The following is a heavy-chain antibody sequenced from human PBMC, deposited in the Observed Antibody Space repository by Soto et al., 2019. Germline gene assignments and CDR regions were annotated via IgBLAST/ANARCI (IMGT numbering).Heavy chain of an antibody. J-gene: IGHJ4*02. CDR2: IAYDGNNK. Sequence: QVHLVESGGGVVQPGTSLRLSCAASGFTPRYHGMHCVRQAPGKGLEWVAVIAYDGNNKYYADSVKGRFTISRDNSKNTLYLQMDSLRAEDTAVYYCSFYDKWGQGTLVTVSS. D-gene: IGHD3-16*01. V-gene: IGHV3-30*03. CDR3: SFYDK. CDR1: GFTPRYHG.